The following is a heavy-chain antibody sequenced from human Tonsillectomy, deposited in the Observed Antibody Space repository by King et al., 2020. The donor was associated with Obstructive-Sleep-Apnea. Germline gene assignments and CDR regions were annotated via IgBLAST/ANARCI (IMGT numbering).Heavy chain of an antibody. V-gene: IGHV3-33*01. J-gene: IGHJ4*02. CDR1: GFTFSSYG. Sequence: VQLVESGGGVVQPGRSLRLSCAASGFTFSSYGMHWVRQAPGKGLEWVAVIWYDGSNKYYADSVKGRFTISRDNSKKTLYLQMNSLRAEDTAVYYCARERAIAAAGTFFDYWGQGTLVTVSS. D-gene: IGHD6-13*01. CDR2: IWYDGSNK. CDR3: ARERAIAAAGTFFDY.